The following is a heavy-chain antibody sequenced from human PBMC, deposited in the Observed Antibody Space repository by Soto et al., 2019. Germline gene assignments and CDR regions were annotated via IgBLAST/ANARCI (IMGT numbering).Heavy chain of an antibody. D-gene: IGHD3-10*01. CDR3: ANGYGSTI. CDR2: ISYDGSNK. Sequence: GGSLRLSCAASGFTFSSYGMHWVRQAPGKGLEWVAVISYDGSNKYYADSVKGRFTISRDNSKNTLYLQMNSLRAEDTAVYYCANGYGSTIWGQGTLVTVSS. V-gene: IGHV3-30*18. CDR1: GFTFSSYG. J-gene: IGHJ4*02.